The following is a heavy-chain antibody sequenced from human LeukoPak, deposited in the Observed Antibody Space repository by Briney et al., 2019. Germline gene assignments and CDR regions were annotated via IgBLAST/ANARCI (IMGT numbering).Heavy chain of an antibody. CDR3: ARDSGGIYPGLDY. CDR2: MNPNSGNS. Sequence: ASVKVSCKASGYTFSRYDINWVRQATGQGLEWVGWMNPNSGNSGFAQKFQGRVTMTRDMSTSTVYMELSSLRSEDTAVYYCARDSGGIYPGLDYWGQGTLVTVSS. J-gene: IGHJ4*02. D-gene: IGHD6-25*01. CDR1: GYTFSRYD. V-gene: IGHV1-8*01.